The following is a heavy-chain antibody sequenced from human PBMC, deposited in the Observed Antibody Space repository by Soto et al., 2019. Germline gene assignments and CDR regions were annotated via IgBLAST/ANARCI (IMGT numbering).Heavy chain of an antibody. Sequence: GGSLRLSCAASGFTFSSYEMNWVRQAPGKGLEWVSYISSSGSTIYYADSVKGRFTISRDNAKNSLYLQMNSLRAEDTAVYYCARDLSSDFWSGYYPYYFDYWGQGTLVTVSS. J-gene: IGHJ4*02. D-gene: IGHD3-3*01. CDR3: ARDLSSDFWSGYYPYYFDY. CDR1: GFTFSSYE. V-gene: IGHV3-48*03. CDR2: ISSSGSTI.